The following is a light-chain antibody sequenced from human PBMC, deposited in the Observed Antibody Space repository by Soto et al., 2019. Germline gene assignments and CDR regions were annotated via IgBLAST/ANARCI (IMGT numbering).Light chain of an antibody. V-gene: IGLV2-8*01. CDR2: EVS. J-gene: IGLJ1*01. CDR3: LSYADTAYV. Sequence: QSVLPQPPSASGSPGQSVTISCAGTSSDVGGYNYVSWYQQYPGKVPKLMIYEVSERPSGVPDRFSGSKSGNTAFLTVSGLQAEDEADYYCLSYADTAYVFGTGTKLTVL. CDR1: SSDVGGYNY.